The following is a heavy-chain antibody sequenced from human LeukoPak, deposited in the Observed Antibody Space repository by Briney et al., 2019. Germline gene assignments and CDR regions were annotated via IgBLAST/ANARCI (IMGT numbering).Heavy chain of an antibody. CDR2: ISHGGDSA. D-gene: IGHD6-19*01. CDR3: AKGRSGWYEGLDY. J-gene: IGHJ4*02. V-gene: IGHV3-23*01. Sequence: GGSLRLSCTASGFTFRTYAMTWVGQAPGKGVEGGSVISHGGDSAWYADSVKGRFTISRDNSTSTLFLQMNSLRADDTAIYYCAKGRSGWYEGLDYWGQGILVTVSS. CDR1: GFTFRTYA.